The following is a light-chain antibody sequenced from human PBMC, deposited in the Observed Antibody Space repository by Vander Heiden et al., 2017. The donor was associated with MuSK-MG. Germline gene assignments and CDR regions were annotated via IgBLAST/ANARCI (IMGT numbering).Light chain of an antibody. J-gene: IGLJ2*01. CDR3: CSVADNNLL. Sequence: SYELTQPSSVSVSPGPTARVTCSGDVVAKKHARCVQQKPGQAPILWIYKDRARPAGSPERFSGSSSATTVTMTISGAQAEDEADYYCCSVADNNLLFGGGTKLTVL. V-gene: IGLV3-27*01. CDR2: KDR. CDR1: VVAKKH.